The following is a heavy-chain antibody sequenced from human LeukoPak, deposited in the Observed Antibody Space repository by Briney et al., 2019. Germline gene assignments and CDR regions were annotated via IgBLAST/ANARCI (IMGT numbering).Heavy chain of an antibody. D-gene: IGHD4-17*01. Sequence: GVSLRLFCAASGFTFNNYAMNWVRQAPGKGLEWVSSISGGGETTYYADSAKGRFTISRDNSQNTLYLQMNSLRAEDTAVYYCARDYADYVGYFFFDYWGQGTLVTVSS. CDR2: ISGGGETT. J-gene: IGHJ4*02. CDR3: ARDYADYVGYFFFDY. V-gene: IGHV3-23*01. CDR1: GFTFNNYA.